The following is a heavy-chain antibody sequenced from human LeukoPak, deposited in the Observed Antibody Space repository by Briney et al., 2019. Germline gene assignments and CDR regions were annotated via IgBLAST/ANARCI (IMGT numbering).Heavy chain of an antibody. CDR2: IWYDGSNK. CDR1: GFTVSSYG. J-gene: IGHJ2*01. V-gene: IGHV3-33*06. Sequence: GGSLRLSCAASGFTVSSYGMHWVRQAPGKGLEWVAVIWYDGSNKYYADSVKGRFTISRDNSKNTLYLQMNSLRAEDTAVYYCAKDQGIARYFDLWGRGTLVTVSS. CDR3: AKDQGIARYFDL.